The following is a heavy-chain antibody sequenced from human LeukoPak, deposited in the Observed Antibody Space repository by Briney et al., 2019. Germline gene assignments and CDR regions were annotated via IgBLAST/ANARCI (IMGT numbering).Heavy chain of an antibody. CDR2: ISGSGGST. CDR1: GFTFSSYA. D-gene: IGHD1-26*01. V-gene: IGHV3-23*01. J-gene: IGHJ3*02. CDR3: AKDRGSSSKGGDTFDI. Sequence: GGSLRLSCAASGFTFSSYAMSWVRQAPGKGLEWVSAISGSGGSTYYADSVKGRFTISKDNSKNTLYLQMNSLRAEDTALYFCAKDRGSSSKGGDTFDIWGQGTMVTVSS.